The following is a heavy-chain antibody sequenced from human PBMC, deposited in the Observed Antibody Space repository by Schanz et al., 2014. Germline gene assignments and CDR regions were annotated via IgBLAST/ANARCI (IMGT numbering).Heavy chain of an antibody. V-gene: IGHV3-21*02. Sequence: VQLVESGGGVVQPGKSLRLSCAASGFTFSSYSMHWVRQAPGKGLEWVSYVSRSTPDIYYADSVKGRFTISRDNSKNSLYLQMNSLRAEDTAVYYCARIGGSDFDYWAQGTLVNVSS. CDR1: GFTFSSYS. CDR3: ARIGGSDFDY. CDR2: VSRSTPDI. D-gene: IGHD3-10*01. J-gene: IGHJ4*02.